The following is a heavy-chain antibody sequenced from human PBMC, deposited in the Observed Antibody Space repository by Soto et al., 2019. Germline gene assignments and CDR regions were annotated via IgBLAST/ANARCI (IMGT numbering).Heavy chain of an antibody. J-gene: IGHJ3*02. CDR3: ARDIYGGNCCDAFDI. CDR2: ISPYNGKT. CDR1: GYTFTNYG. D-gene: IGHD2-15*01. V-gene: IGHV1-18*01. Sequence: QAQLAQSGAEVKKRGASVNISCKASGYTFTNYGFIWVREAPGHGLEWVGWISPYNGKTEYAQKFQGRVTMTRDKPTSTAYMELRSLRSDDTAVYYCARDIYGGNCCDAFDIWGQGTMVTVSS.